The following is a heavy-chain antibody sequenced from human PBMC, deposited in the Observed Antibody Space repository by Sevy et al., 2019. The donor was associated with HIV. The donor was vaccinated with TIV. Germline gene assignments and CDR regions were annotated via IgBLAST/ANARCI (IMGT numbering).Heavy chain of an antibody. D-gene: IGHD5-18*01. J-gene: IGHJ4*02. Sequence: GESLKISCKGSGYSFTSYCIGWVRQMPGKGLEWMGMIYPGDSDTRYSPSFQGQVTISADKSISTAYLQWSSLKASDTAMYYCASSIQLWPGYFDYWGQGTLVTVSS. CDR1: GYSFTSYC. CDR3: ASSIQLWPGYFDY. CDR2: IYPGDSDT. V-gene: IGHV5-51*01.